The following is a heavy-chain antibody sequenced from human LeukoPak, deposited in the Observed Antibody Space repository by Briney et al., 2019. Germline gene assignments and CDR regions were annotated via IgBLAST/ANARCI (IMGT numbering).Heavy chain of an antibody. D-gene: IGHD5-18*01. J-gene: IGHJ4*02. CDR3: AGDTAMAPRVDY. V-gene: IGHV3-21*01. Sequence: GGSLRLSRAASGFTFSSYIMNWVRQAPGKGLEWVSSISSSSSYIYYADSVKGRFTISRDNAKNSLYLQMNSLRAEDTAVYYCAGDTAMAPRVDYWGQGTLVTVSS. CDR2: ISSSSSYI. CDR1: GFTFSSYI.